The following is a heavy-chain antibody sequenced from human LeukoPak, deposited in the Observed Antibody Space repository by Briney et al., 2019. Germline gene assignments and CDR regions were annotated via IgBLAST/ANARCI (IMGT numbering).Heavy chain of an antibody. CDR2: ISSSSSTI. Sequence: GGSLRLSCAASGFTFSSYSMNWVRQAPGKGLEWVSYISSSSSTIYYADSVKGRFTISRDNAKNSLFLQMNSLIAEDTAVYYCAKGVVAGRHAFYIWGQGTMVTVSS. CDR1: GFTFSSYS. CDR3: AKGVVAGRHAFYI. D-gene: IGHD2-15*01. J-gene: IGHJ3*02. V-gene: IGHV3-48*04.